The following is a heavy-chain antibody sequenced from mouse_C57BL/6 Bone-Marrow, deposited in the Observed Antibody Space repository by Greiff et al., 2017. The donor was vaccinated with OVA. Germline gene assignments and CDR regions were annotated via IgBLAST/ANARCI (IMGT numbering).Heavy chain of an antibody. CDR2: IYPGDGDT. CDR3: ARTENYGSSWFAY. CDR1: GYAFSSYW. D-gene: IGHD1-1*01. Sequence: QVQLQQSGAELVKPGASVKISCKASGYAFSSYWMNWVKQRPGKGLEWIGQIYPGDGDTNYNGKFKGKATLTADKSSSTAYMQLSSLTSEDSAVYFCARTENYGSSWFAYWGQGTLVTVSA. J-gene: IGHJ3*01. V-gene: IGHV1-80*01.